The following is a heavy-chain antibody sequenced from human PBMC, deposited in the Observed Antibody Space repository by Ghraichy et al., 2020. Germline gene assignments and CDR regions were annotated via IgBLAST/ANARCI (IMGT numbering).Heavy chain of an antibody. CDR3: ARSLIGLWNLY. CDR1: GFTFSDYY. Sequence: GESLRLSCAASGFTFSDYYMSWIRQAPGKGLEWVSYISSSSSYTNYADSVKGRFTISRDNAKNSLYLQMNSLRAEDTAVYYCARSLIGLWNLYWGQGTLVTVSS. CDR2: ISSSSSYT. D-gene: IGHD1-1*01. V-gene: IGHV3-11*06. J-gene: IGHJ4*02.